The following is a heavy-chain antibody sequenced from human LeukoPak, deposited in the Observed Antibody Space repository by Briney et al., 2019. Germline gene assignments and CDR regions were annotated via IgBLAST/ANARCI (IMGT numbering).Heavy chain of an antibody. V-gene: IGHV3-74*01. CDR2: INTDGSTT. CDR3: ASDTTVGY. CDR1: GFTFRNYW. D-gene: IGHD4-11*01. J-gene: IGHJ4*02. Sequence: GGSLRLSCAVSGFTFRNYWMHWVRQAPGKGLMWVSRINTDGSTTYYADSVKGRFTISRDNAKNTVYLQMTSLRAEDTAVHFCASDTTVGYWGQGTQVTVSS.